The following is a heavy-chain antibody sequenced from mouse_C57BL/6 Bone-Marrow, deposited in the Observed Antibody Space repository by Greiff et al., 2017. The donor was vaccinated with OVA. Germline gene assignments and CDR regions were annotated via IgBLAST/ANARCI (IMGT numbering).Heavy chain of an antibody. J-gene: IGHJ3*01. CDR2: IDPSDSYT. Sequence: QVQLQQPGAELVKPGASVKLSCKASGYTFTSYWMQWVKQRPGQGLEWIGEIDPSDSYTNYNQKFKGKATLTVDPSSSTAYMQLSSLTSEDSAVYYCARGGRLRFAYWGQGTLVTVSA. CDR1: GYTFTSYW. CDR3: ARGGRLRFAY. D-gene: IGHD2-4*01. V-gene: IGHV1-50*01.